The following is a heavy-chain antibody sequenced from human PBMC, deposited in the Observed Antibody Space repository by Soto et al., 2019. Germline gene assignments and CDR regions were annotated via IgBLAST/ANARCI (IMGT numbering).Heavy chain of an antibody. J-gene: IGHJ4*02. CDR3: AKGGIVVVAAIHS. CDR2: ISGSGGST. D-gene: IGHD2-21*02. CDR1: GFTFSNYA. V-gene: IGHV3-23*01. Sequence: EVQLLESGGGLVQPGGSLRLSCAASGFTFSNYAMSWVRQAPGKGLEWVSAISGSGGSTYYADSVKGRFTISRDNSKNTVDVEMNSLRAEDTAVYYCAKGGIVVVAAIHSWGQGTLVTVSS.